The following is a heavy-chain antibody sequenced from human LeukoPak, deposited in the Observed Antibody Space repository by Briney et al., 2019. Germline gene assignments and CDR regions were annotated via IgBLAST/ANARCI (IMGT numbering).Heavy chain of an antibody. D-gene: IGHD6-6*01. V-gene: IGHV3-30-3*01. Sequence: GGSLRLSCAASGFTFSSSAMHWVRQAPGNGLEWVAVISYDGSNKYYADSVRGRFTISRDNSKNTLYLQMNSLRANDTAVYYCAKVSAEQLVSYYYYYYMDVWGKGTTVTVSS. CDR1: GFTFSSSA. CDR3: AKVSAEQLVSYYYYYYMDV. CDR2: ISYDGSNK. J-gene: IGHJ6*03.